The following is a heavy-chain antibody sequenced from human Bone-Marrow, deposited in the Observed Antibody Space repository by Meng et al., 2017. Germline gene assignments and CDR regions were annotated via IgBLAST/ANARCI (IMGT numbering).Heavy chain of an antibody. D-gene: IGHD1-26*01. CDR3: ARDLVPGIFEY. CDR1: GFTFSSYC. V-gene: IGHV3-21*01. Sequence: GESLKISCAASGFTFSSYCMNWVRQAPGEGLEWVSRISSRSSYVYYADSVKGRFTISRDNAKNSLYLQMNSLRAEDTAVYYCARDLVPGIFEYWGQGTLVTVSS. J-gene: IGHJ4*02. CDR2: ISSRSSYV.